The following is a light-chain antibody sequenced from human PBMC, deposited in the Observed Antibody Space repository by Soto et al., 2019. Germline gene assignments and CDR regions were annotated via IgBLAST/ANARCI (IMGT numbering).Light chain of an antibody. CDR1: QSVSSN. Sequence: EIVMTQSPVTLSVSPGERATLSCRASQSVSSNLAWYQQKPGQAPRLLIYGASTRATGIPARFSGSGSGTAFTLTISSLEPEDFAVYYCQQRSSWPATFGPGTKVDIK. V-gene: IGKV3-15*01. CDR2: GAS. CDR3: QQRSSWPAT. J-gene: IGKJ3*01.